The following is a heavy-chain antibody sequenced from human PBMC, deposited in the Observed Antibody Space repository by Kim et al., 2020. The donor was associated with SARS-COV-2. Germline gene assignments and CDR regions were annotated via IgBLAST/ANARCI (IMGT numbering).Heavy chain of an antibody. D-gene: IGHD1-26*01. CDR1: GLTFSNAW. Sequence: GGSLRLSCTASGLTFSNAWMSWVRQAPGKGLEWVGRIKSKTDGGTIDYAAPVKGRFTISRDDSKNTLYLQMNSLKTEDMAVYYCTTYWGGSYTWGQGTLGTVSS. J-gene: IGHJ5*02. V-gene: IGHV3-15*01. CDR2: IKSKTDGGTI. CDR3: TTYWGGSYT.